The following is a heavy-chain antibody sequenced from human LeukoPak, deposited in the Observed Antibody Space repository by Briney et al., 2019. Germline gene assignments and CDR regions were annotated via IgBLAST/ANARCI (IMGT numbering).Heavy chain of an antibody. V-gene: IGHV3-23*01. CDR1: GFTFRNYA. Sequence: GGSLRLSXAASGFTFRNYAMSWVRQAPGKGLEWVSTISGSGGSTYYADSMKGRFTISRDNSKNMLYLQMNSLRAEDTAVYYCAKDITVIKDIDYWGQGTLVTVSS. J-gene: IGHJ4*02. CDR2: ISGSGGST. CDR3: AKDITVIKDIDY. D-gene: IGHD4-11*01.